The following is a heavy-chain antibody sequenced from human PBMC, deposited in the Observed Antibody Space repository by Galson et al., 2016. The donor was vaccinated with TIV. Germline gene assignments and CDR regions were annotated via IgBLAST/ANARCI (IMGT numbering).Heavy chain of an antibody. J-gene: IGHJ6*02. CDR3: ARDRVVDATYYYYYYGMDV. D-gene: IGHD2-15*01. Sequence: SLRLSCAASGLSVKINYMTWVRQAPGKGLEWVSLISDGGKTYYPDSVKGRFTISRDNSKNTLYLQMNSLRLEDMAVYYCARDRVVDATYYYYYYGMDVWGQGTAVTVSS. V-gene: IGHV3-66*02. CDR1: GLSVKINY. CDR2: ISDGGKT.